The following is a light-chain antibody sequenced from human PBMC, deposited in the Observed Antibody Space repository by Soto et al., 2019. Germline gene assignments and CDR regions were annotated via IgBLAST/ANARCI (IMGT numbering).Light chain of an antibody. CDR2: DAS. V-gene: IGKV3-11*01. J-gene: IGKJ4*01. CDR3: QQRSNWPLT. CDR1: QSVSRY. Sequence: EIVLTQSPATLSLSPGERATLSCRASQSVSRYLAWYQKKPGQAPRLLIYDASNRATGIPARFSGSGSGTDFTLTISSLEPEDFAVYYCQQRSNWPLTFGGGTKVESK.